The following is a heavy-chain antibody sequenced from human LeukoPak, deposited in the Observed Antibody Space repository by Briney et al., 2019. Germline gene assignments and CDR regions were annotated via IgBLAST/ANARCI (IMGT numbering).Heavy chain of an antibody. J-gene: IGHJ4*02. CDR2: IYHSGST. CDR1: GASITNTNW. Sequence: SGPTLVNPSGTLSLTCSVSGASITNTNWWSWVRLSPGKGLEWIGEIYHSGSTNYNPSLKSRVTISVDKSKNQFSLKLSSVTAADTAVYYCARAGTIAAAVEYFDYWGQGTLVTVSS. D-gene: IGHD6-13*01. V-gene: IGHV4-4*02. CDR3: ARAGTIAAAVEYFDY.